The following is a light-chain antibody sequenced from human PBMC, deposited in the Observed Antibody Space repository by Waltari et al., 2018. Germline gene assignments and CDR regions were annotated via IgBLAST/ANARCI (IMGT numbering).Light chain of an antibody. CDR1: QSVLYFSNNKNY. V-gene: IGKV4-1*01. J-gene: IGKJ1*01. CDR2: WAS. CDR3: QQYYTTPRT. Sequence: DIVMTQSQDSLAVSLGERATLNCKSSQSVLYFSNNKNYLSWYQQKPGQPPKLLIYWASTRESGVPDRFSGSGSGTDFTLTISSLQAEDVAVYYCQQYYTTPRTFGQGTKVEIQ.